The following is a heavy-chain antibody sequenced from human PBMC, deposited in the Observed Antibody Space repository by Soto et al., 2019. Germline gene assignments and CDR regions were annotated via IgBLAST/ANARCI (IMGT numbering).Heavy chain of an antibody. CDR2: ISYDGSNQ. CDR1: GFSFSRHG. CDR3: ARDRSSTYYYYGMDL. D-gene: IGHD6-19*01. J-gene: IGHJ6*02. V-gene: IGHV3-30-3*01. Sequence: GGSLRLSCAASGFSFSRHGMHWVRQAPGKGLEWVAVISYDGSNQDYAGSVKGRFSISRDNSKNTVYLQMNSLRVEDSAVYYCARDRSSTYYYYGMDLWGQGTTVTV.